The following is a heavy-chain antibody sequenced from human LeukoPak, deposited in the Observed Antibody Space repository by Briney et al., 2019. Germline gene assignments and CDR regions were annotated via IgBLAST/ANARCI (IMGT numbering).Heavy chain of an antibody. V-gene: IGHV6-1*01. CDR3: ARELDTAHKPWDTDYYYYYMDV. CDR1: GDSVSSNSAA. Sequence: SQTLSLTCAISGDSVSSNSAAWNWIRQSPSRGLEWLGRTYYRSKWYNDYAVSVKSRITINPDTSKNQFSLQLNSVTPEDTAVYYCARELDTAHKPWDTDYYYYYMDVWGKGTTVTVSS. CDR2: TYYRSKWYN. D-gene: IGHD5-18*01. J-gene: IGHJ6*03.